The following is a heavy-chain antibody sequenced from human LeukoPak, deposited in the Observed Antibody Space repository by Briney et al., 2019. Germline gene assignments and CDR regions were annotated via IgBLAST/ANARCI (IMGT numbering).Heavy chain of an antibody. D-gene: IGHD4-23*01. Sequence: PSETLSLTCTVSGGSVSSGSYYWSWIRQPPGKGLEWMGLIYYSGSTNYNPSLKSRVTISVDTSKNQFSLKLSSVTAADTAVYYCATQRPTVVTQGKAFDIWGQRTMVTVSS. J-gene: IGHJ3*02. V-gene: IGHV4-61*01. CDR1: GGSVSSGSYY. CDR3: ATQRPTVVTQGKAFDI. CDR2: IYYSGST.